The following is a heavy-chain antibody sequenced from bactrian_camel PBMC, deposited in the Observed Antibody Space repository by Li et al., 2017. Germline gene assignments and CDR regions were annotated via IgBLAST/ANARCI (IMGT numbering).Heavy chain of an antibody. J-gene: IGHJ4*01. CDR3: AADSPTARADVRTLYAMY. Sequence: QLVESGGGSVQAGGSLRLSCVDSSYTYHNLCMGWVRQAPGKGLEWVSVISSNSERTSYADSVKGRFTISRDNAKDTLYLQMNNLKPEDTAVYYCAADSPTARADVRTLYAMYLGQGTQVTVS. D-gene: IGHD3*01. CDR2: ISSNSERT. V-gene: IGHV3S40*01. CDR1: SYTYHNLC.